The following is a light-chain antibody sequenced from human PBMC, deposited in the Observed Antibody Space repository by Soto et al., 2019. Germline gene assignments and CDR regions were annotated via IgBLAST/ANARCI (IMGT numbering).Light chain of an antibody. V-gene: IGKV3-11*01. CDR3: QQRSNWPFT. CDR2: DAS. J-gene: IGKJ5*01. Sequence: EIVMTQSPATLSVSPGERDTLSCTASQSVSSNLAWHQQRPGQAPRLLIYDASNRATGIPARFSGGGSGTDFTLTISSLEPEDFAVYYCQQRSNWPFTFGQGTRLEIK. CDR1: QSVSSN.